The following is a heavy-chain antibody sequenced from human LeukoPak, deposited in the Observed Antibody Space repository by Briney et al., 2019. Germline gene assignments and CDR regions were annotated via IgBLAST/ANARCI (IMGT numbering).Heavy chain of an antibody. D-gene: IGHD6-13*01. CDR3: TTDPAAAGQVYYYYYYYMDV. V-gene: IGHV3-15*01. J-gene: IGHJ6*03. CDR1: GFTFSNAW. Sequence: GGSLRLSCAASGFTFSNAWMSWVRQAPGKGLEWVGRIKSKTDGGTTDYAAPVKGRFTISRDDSKNTLYLQMNSLKTEDTAVYYCTTDPAAAGQVYYYYYYYMDVWGKGTTVTVSS. CDR2: IKSKTDGGTT.